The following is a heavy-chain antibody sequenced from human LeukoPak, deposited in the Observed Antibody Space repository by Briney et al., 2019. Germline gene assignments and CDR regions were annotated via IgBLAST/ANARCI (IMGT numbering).Heavy chain of an antibody. V-gene: IGHV3-30*02. CDR3: ARRGGYSGHDFGGGIEGYLDY. Sequence: QPGGSLRLSCEASGFTFSSYGMHWVRQAPGKGLEWVAFIRYDARNKYYRDSVKGRFTISRDDSNNMVFLQLNSVRVEDTAVYYCARRGGYSGHDFGGGIEGYLDYWGQGTVVTVSS. CDR1: GFTFSSYG. CDR2: IRYDARNK. D-gene: IGHD5-12*01. J-gene: IGHJ4*02.